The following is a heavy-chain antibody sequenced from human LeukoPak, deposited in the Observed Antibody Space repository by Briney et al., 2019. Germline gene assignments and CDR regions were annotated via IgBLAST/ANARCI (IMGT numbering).Heavy chain of an antibody. V-gene: IGHV3-23*01. CDR3: AKVQTSLTISVMDV. Sequence: GGSLRLSCAASGCTFSKYAMSWVRQAPGKGLEWVSAISGSGGSTYYADSVRGRFTISRDNSKNTLYLQMNSLRAEDTAVYYCAKVQTSLTISVMDVWGKGTTVTVSS. D-gene: IGHD3-3*01. CDR2: ISGSGGST. J-gene: IGHJ6*04. CDR1: GCTFSKYA.